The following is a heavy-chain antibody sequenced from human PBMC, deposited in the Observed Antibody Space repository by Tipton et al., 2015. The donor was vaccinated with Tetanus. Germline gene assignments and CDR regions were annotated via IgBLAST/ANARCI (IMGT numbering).Heavy chain of an antibody. V-gene: IGHV1-69*06. D-gene: IGHD1/OR15-1a*01. Sequence: QVQLVQSGAEVKKPGSSVNVSCKASGGTLRGHSITWVRHAPGQGLEWLGGLIPMFGTPKYAQKFQDRVTMSADRSTSTFYMELSRLTSEDTATYYCAQNKRGDYYYYYGWDVWGPGTTVTVSS. J-gene: IGHJ6*02. CDR1: GGTLRGHS. CDR2: LIPMFGTP. CDR3: AQNKRGDYYYYYGWDV.